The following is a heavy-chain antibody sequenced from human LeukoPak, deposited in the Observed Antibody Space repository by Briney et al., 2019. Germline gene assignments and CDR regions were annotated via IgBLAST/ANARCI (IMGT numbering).Heavy chain of an antibody. CDR2: TRYDGSNK. Sequence: PGGSLRLSCAASGFTFSSYGMHWVRQAPGKGLEWVAFTRYDGSNKYYVDSVKGRFSISRGNSKNTLYLQMNSLRAEDTAVYNCAKDRSYYCSSITCSSFDWWGQGTLVTVSS. J-gene: IGHJ4*02. D-gene: IGHD2-2*01. CDR3: AKDRSYYCSSITCSSFDW. CDR1: GFTFSSYG. V-gene: IGHV3-30*02.